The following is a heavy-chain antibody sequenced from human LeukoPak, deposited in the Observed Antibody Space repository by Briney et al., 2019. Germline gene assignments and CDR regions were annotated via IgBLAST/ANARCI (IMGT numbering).Heavy chain of an antibody. J-gene: IGHJ6*02. CDR1: GFTFSSYG. CDR2: ISYDGSNK. Sequence: SGGSLRLSCAASGFTFSSYGMHWVRQAPGKGLEWVAVISYDGSNKYYADSVKGRFTISRDNAKNSLYLQMNSLRAEDTAVYYCARDPGEYDYGMDVWGQGTTVTVSS. CDR3: ARDPGEYDYGMDV. D-gene: IGHD3-3*01. V-gene: IGHV3-30*03.